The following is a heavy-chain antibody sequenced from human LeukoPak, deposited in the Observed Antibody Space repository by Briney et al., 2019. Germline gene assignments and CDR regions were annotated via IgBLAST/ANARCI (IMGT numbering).Heavy chain of an antibody. CDR2: ISSSGSTI. Sequence: LSLTCTVSGVSISSSNSYWGWIRQAPGKGLEWVSYISSSGSTIYYADSVKGRFTISRDNAKNSLYLQMNSLRAEDTAVYYCARVAKYGSGSYYNAKARTFLNWSDPWGQGTLVTVSS. J-gene: IGHJ5*02. D-gene: IGHD3-10*01. CDR3: ARVAKYGSGSYYNAKARTFLNWSDP. CDR1: GVSISSSNSY. V-gene: IGHV3-11*04.